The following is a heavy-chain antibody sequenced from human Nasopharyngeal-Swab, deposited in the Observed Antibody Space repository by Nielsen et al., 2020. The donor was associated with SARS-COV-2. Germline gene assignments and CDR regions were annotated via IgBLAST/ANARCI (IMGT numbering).Heavy chain of an antibody. CDR2: ISYEGSTK. D-gene: IGHD3-10*01. J-gene: IGHJ3*01. Sequence: GESLKISCAASGFTFSSYWMHWVRQAPGKGLEWVAVISYEGSTKFYVASVEGRFTVSRDFSKNTLFLQMSSLRPDDTAVYYCAKATQIFWFGQFRNDAFDVWGRGTMVTVSS. CDR3: AKATQIFWFGQFRNDAFDV. V-gene: IGHV3-30*18. CDR1: GFTFSSYW.